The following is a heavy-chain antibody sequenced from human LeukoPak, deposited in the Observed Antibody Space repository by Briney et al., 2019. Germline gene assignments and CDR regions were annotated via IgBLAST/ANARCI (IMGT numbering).Heavy chain of an antibody. V-gene: IGHV3-30*04. J-gene: IGHJ4*02. CDR3: AAMTTVVTLNDY. Sequence: GGSLRLSCAASGFTFSRYVMIWVRQAPGKGLQWVSTLSYDGDNKYYVDSVKGRFTISRDNSKNTLYLQMNSLSAEDTAEYYCAAMTTVVTLNDYWGQGTLVTVSS. D-gene: IGHD4-23*01. CDR1: GFTFSRYV. CDR2: LSYDGDNK.